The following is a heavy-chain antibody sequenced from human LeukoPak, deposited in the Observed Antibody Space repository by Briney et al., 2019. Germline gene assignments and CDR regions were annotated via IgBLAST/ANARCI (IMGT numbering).Heavy chain of an antibody. Sequence: ASVKVSCKASGYTFTSYYMHWVRQALGQGLEWMGIINPSGGSTSYAQKFQGRVTMTRDTSTSTVYMELSSLRSEDTAVYYCARGGLVAARTRTQNFDLWGRGTLVTVSS. CDR1: GYTFTSYY. J-gene: IGHJ2*01. CDR3: ARGGLVAARTRTQNFDL. D-gene: IGHD6-6*01. CDR2: INPSGGST. V-gene: IGHV1-46*03.